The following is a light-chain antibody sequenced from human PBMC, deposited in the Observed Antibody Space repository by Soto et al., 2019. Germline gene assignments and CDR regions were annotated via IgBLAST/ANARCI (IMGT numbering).Light chain of an antibody. J-gene: IGLJ3*02. Sequence: QSVLTQPASVSGSPGQSITISCTGTSSDVGSYNLVSWYQQYPGKAPKLMIYEVSKRPSGVSNRFSGSKSGNTASLTISGLQAEDEADYYCCSYAGSSTPVFGGGTKLTVL. CDR3: CSYAGSSTPV. V-gene: IGLV2-23*02. CDR2: EVS. CDR1: SSDVGSYNL.